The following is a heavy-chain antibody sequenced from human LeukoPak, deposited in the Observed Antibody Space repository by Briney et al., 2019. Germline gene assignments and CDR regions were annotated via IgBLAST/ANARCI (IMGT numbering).Heavy chain of an antibody. CDR1: GFTFSSYW. D-gene: IGHD4-17*01. J-gene: IGHJ6*03. V-gene: IGHV3-74*01. Sequence: GGSLRLSCAASGFTFSSYWMHWVRQAPGKGLVWVSRINSDGSSTSYADSVKGRFTISRDNAKNTLYLQMNSLRAEDTAVYYCARERGRFIGMTTDYYMNVWGKGTTVTVSS. CDR2: INSDGSST. CDR3: ARERGRFIGMTTDYYMNV.